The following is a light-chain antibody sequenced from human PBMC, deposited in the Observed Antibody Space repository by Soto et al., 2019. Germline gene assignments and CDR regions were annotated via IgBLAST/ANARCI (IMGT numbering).Light chain of an antibody. J-gene: IGKJ3*01. CDR3: QQFNSYSLT. V-gene: IGKV1-9*01. CDR1: QGISSY. Sequence: DFQVTHSPSFLSASVGPRFNITCRASQGISSYLGWYQKKPGKAPKLLIYAASTLESGVPSRLRGSGYGTELTITISSMKTEDFETYYCQQFNSYSLTFGPGTKVDIK. CDR2: AAS.